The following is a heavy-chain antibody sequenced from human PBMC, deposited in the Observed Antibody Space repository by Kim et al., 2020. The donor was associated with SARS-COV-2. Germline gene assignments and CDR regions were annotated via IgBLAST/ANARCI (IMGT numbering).Heavy chain of an antibody. V-gene: IGHV3-23*01. CDR3: AKMVIMDGYNYIYYYAMDV. D-gene: IGHD2-21*01. Sequence: GGSLRLSCVASGFTFDTYAMSLVRQAPGKGLEWVSVISGGALNKFYADSVRGRFTISRDNSKNTLYLQMNSLRDEDTALYYCAKMVIMDGYNYIYYYAMDVWGQGTTVTVSS. CDR1: GFTFDTYA. CDR2: ISGGALNK. J-gene: IGHJ6*02.